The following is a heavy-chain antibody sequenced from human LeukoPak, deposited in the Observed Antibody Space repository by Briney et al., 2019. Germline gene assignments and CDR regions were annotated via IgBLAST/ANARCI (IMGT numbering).Heavy chain of an antibody. Sequence: GGSLRLSCAASGFTFSTYGMHWVRQAPGKGLEWVAFIRYDGSDKYNADSVKGRFTISRDNSKNTLYLQMNSLRAEDTALYYCAKCGYSSSRIDYWGQGTLVTVSS. D-gene: IGHD6-13*01. J-gene: IGHJ4*02. CDR3: AKCGYSSSRIDY. CDR1: GFTFSTYG. V-gene: IGHV3-30*02. CDR2: IRYDGSDK.